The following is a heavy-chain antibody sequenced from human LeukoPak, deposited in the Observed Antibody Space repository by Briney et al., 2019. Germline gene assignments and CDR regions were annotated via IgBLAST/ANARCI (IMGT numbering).Heavy chain of an antibody. CDR1: GFTVSSNY. Sequence: PGGSLRLSCAASGFTVSSNYMSWVRQAPGKGLEWVSVIYSGGSTYYADSVKDRFTISRDNSKNTLYLQMNSLRAEDTAVYYCARRTASLRYFDWLTTVNDAFDIWGQGTMVTVSS. CDR3: ARRTASLRYFDWLTTVNDAFDI. CDR2: IYSGGST. J-gene: IGHJ3*02. V-gene: IGHV3-53*01. D-gene: IGHD3-9*01.